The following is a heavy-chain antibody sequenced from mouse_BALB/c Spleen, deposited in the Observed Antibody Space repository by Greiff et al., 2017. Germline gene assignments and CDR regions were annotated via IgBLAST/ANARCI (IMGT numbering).Heavy chain of an antibody. D-gene: IGHD1-1*01. J-gene: IGHJ2*01. CDR2: IDPANGNT. CDR3: ARVYGSSWYFDY. V-gene: IGHV14-3*02. Sequence: VQLKESGAELVKPGASVKLSCTASGFNIKDTYMHWVKQRPEQGLEWIGRIDPANGNTKYDPKFQGKATITADTSSNTAYLQLSSLTSEDTAVYYCARVYGSSWYFDYWGQGTTLTVSS. CDR1: GFNIKDTY.